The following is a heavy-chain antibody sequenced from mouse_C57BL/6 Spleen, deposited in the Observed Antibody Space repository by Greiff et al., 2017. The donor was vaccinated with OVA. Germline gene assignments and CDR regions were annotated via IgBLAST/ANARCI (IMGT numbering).Heavy chain of an antibody. J-gene: IGHJ1*03. D-gene: IGHD1-1*01. CDR3: ARERDYGSSHWYFDV. CDR2: INPSSGYT. CDR1: GYTFTSYT. Sequence: QVQLQQSGAELARPGASVKMSCKASGYTFTSYTMHWVKQRPGQGLEWIGYINPSSGYTKYNQKFKDKATLTADKSSSTAYMQLSSLTSEDSAVYYCARERDYGSSHWYFDVWGTGTTVTVSS. V-gene: IGHV1-4*01.